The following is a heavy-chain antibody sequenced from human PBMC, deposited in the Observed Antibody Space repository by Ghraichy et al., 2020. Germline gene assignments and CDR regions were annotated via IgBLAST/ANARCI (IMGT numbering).Heavy chain of an antibody. J-gene: IGHJ6*02. Sequence: GGSLRLSCAASGFTFSSYDMHWVRQATGKGLEWVSAIGTAGDTYYPGSVKGRFTISRENAKNSLYLQMNSLRAGDTAVYYCARGYCSGGSCYSRRAHYYGMDVWGQGTTVTVSS. CDR1: GFTFSSYD. CDR2: IGTAGDT. CDR3: ARGYCSGGSCYSRRAHYYGMDV. D-gene: IGHD2-15*01. V-gene: IGHV3-13*01.